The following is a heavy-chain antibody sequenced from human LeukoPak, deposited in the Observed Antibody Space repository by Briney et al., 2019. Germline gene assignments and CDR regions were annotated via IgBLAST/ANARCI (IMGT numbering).Heavy chain of an antibody. J-gene: IGHJ4*02. D-gene: IGHD4/OR15-4a*01. V-gene: IGHV3-53*01. Sequence: GGSLRLSCAASGFTFSSYSMNWVRQAPGKGLEWVSFIYSGTIHYSDSVKGRFTISRDNSKNTLYLQMNSLRAEDTAVYYCARRAGAYSHPYDYWGQGTLVTVSS. CDR1: GFTFSSYS. CDR3: ARRAGAYSHPYDY. CDR2: IYSGTI.